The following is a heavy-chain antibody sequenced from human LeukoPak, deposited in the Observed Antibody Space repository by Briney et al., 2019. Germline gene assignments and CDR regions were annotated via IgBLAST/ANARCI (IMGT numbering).Heavy chain of an antibody. CDR1: GGTFSSYA. Sequence: SVKVSCKASGGTFSSYAVSWVRQAPGQGLEWMGGIIPIFGTANYAQKFQGRVTITTDESTSTAYMELSSLRSEDTAVYYCARDNYAGANWFDPWGQGTLVTVSS. CDR3: ARDNYAGANWFDP. D-gene: IGHD1-7*01. V-gene: IGHV1-69*05. CDR2: IIPIFGTA. J-gene: IGHJ5*02.